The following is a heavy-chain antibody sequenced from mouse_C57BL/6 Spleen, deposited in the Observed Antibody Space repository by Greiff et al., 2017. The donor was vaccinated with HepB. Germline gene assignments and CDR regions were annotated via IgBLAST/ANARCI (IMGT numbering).Heavy chain of an antibody. J-gene: IGHJ4*01. Sequence: VHVKQSGPELVKPGASVKIPCKASGYTFTDYNMDWVKQSHGKSLEWIGDINPNNGGTIYNQKFKGKATLTVDKSSSTAYMELRSLTSEDTAVYYCARGAYGVYAMDYWGQGTSVTVSS. CDR2: INPNNGGT. CDR1: GYTFTDYN. D-gene: IGHD1-1*01. V-gene: IGHV1-18*01. CDR3: ARGAYGVYAMDY.